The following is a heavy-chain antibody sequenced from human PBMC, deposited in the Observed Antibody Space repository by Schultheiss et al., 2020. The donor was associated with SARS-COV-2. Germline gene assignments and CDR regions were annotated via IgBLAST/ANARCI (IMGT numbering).Heavy chain of an antibody. CDR3: ARDTGPATRYYYYGMDV. J-gene: IGHJ6*02. CDR2: ISSSGSTI. Sequence: GGSLRLSCAASGFTFSDYYMSWIRQAPGKGLEWVSYISSSGSTIYYADSVKGRFTISRDNAKNSLYLQMNSLRAEDTAVYYCARDTGPATRYYYYGMDVWGQGTTVTVSS. D-gene: IGHD2-15*01. CDR1: GFTFSDYY. V-gene: IGHV3-11*01.